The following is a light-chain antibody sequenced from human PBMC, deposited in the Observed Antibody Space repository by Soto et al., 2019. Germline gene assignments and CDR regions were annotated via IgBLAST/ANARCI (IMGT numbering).Light chain of an antibody. V-gene: IGKV1-39*01. CDR3: QHSYSAPLT. CDR1: QSISSY. J-gene: IGKJ4*01. Sequence: DIQMTQSPSSLSASVGDRVTITCRASQSISSYLNWYQQKPGKAPRLLIYAASSLQSGVPSRFSGSGSGTDFTLTISSLQSEDYGAYYCQHSYSAPLTFGGGTKVEI. CDR2: AAS.